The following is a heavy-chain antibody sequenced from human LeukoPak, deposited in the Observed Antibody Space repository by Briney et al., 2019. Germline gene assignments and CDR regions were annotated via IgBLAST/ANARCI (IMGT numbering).Heavy chain of an antibody. Sequence: SGGSLRLSCAASGFTFSSYWMSWVRQAPGKGLEWVANIKQDGSEKYYVDSVKGRFTISRDNAKNSLYLQVNSLRAEDTAVYYCAREGYSYGYPFDYWGQGTLVTVSS. CDR1: GFTFSSYW. CDR3: AREGYSYGYPFDY. D-gene: IGHD5-18*01. J-gene: IGHJ4*02. CDR2: IKQDGSEK. V-gene: IGHV3-7*03.